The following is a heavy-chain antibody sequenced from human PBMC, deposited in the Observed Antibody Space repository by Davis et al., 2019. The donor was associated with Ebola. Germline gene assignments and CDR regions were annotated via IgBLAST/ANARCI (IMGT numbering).Heavy chain of an antibody. CDR3: VRHPVGLTDAFDV. V-gene: IGHV4-39*01. J-gene: IGHJ3*01. D-gene: IGHD1-26*01. CDR2: IYSSGIT. CDR1: GGSVNSGSYY. Sequence: SETLSLTCTVSGGSVNSGSYYWGWIRQPPGKGLEWMGSIYSSGITYDNPSLKSRVTVSLEKSKNQFSPKLTSMTAADTAVYYCVRHPVGLTDAFDVWGQGRLVAVSS.